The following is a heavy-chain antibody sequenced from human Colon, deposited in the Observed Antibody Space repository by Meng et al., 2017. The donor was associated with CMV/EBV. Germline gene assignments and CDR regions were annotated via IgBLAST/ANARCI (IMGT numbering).Heavy chain of an antibody. CDR1: GGSISSNSYY. CDR2: IFHTGTT. V-gene: IGHV4-39*07. Sequence: SETLSLTCSVSGGSISSNSYYWGWIRQSPGMGLEWIVSIFHTGTTDYNPSLQGRLSISIDTSKNQFFLNLISVTAADTAVYYCARDRSSLAARALDFWGQGAPVTVSS. CDR3: ARDRSSLAARALDF. D-gene: IGHD6-6*01. J-gene: IGHJ4*02.